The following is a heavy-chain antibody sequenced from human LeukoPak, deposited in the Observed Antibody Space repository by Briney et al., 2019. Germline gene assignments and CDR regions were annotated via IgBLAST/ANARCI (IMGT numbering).Heavy chain of an antibody. CDR2: INPNGGGT. CDR3: ARVRDSGSYYLY. V-gene: IGHV1-2*02. Sequence: ASVKVSCKASGYTFTGYYMHWVRQAPGQGLEWMGWINPNGGGTIYAQKFQGRVTMTRDTSISAAYMELSRLTSDDTAVYWCARVRDSGSYYLYWGQGTLVTVSS. D-gene: IGHD3-10*01. CDR1: GYTFTGYY. J-gene: IGHJ4*02.